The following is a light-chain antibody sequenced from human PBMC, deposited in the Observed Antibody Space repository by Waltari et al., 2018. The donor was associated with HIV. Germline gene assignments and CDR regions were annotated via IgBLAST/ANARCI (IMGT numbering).Light chain of an antibody. CDR3: QSYDNTLGGVV. J-gene: IGLJ2*01. V-gene: IGLV1-40*01. Sequence: QSVLIQPPSVSGAPGHNVTIACAWPNSNVGAGFDVHWYQQFPGVAPNLVIYGNTNRPSGVTDRFSGSKSDTSASLAITGLRAEDEADYHCQSYDNTLGGVVFGGGTKLTVL. CDR2: GNT. CDR1: NSNVGAGFD.